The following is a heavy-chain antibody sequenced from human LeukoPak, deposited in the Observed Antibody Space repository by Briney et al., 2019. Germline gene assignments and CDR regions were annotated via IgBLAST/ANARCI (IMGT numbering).Heavy chain of an antibody. CDR1: GFTFSSYG. CDR3: ARGSRLTTVVTPVAY. D-gene: IGHD4-23*01. CDR2: IWYDGSNK. Sequence: PGGSLRLSCAASGFTFSSYGMHWVRQAPDKGLEWVAVIWYDGSNKYYADSVKGRFTISRDNSKNTLYLQMNSLRAEDTAVYYCARGSRLTTVVTPVAYWGQGTLVTVSS. J-gene: IGHJ4*02. V-gene: IGHV3-33*01.